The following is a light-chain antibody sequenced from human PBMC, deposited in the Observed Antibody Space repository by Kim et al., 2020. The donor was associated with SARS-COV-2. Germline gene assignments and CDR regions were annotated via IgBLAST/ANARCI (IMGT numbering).Light chain of an antibody. CDR3: NSRDSSGNHVV. J-gene: IGLJ2*01. Sequence: ALGQTVRFTCQGDRLRNYYASWYQQKPGQAPLLVIYGKNNRPSGIPDRCSCSSSGNTASLTITGAQAEDEADYYCNSRDSSGNHVVFGGGTKVTVL. V-gene: IGLV3-19*01. CDR2: GKN. CDR1: RLRNYY.